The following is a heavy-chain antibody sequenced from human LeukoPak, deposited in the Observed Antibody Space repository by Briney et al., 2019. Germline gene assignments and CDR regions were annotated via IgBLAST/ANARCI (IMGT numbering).Heavy chain of an antibody. J-gene: IGHJ4*02. Sequence: GGSLRLSCAASGFDFSSNWMHWVRHAPGQGLVWVSRIKGDGISTNYADSVKGRFTISRDIAKNTLYLQMNSLKTEDTAVYYCTTGRGYSGYVNWGQGTLVTVSS. CDR2: IKGDGIST. V-gene: IGHV3-74*01. CDR1: GFDFSSNW. CDR3: TTGRGYSGYVN. D-gene: IGHD5-12*01.